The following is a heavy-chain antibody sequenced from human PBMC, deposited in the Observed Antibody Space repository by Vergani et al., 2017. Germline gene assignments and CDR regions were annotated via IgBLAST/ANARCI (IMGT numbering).Heavy chain of an antibody. D-gene: IGHD4-23*01. Sequence: EVQLVQSGAEVRKPGESLKISCKTSGYYFATTWIGCVRQTPGKGLEWMGLIWPDDSDTRYSPSFQGQVTISADKSITTAYLQWASLKASDTAIYYCVTHSAVVDNWGQGTLITVSS. CDR3: VTHSAVVDN. CDR2: IWPDDSDT. CDR1: GYYFATTW. V-gene: IGHV5-51*03. J-gene: IGHJ4*02.